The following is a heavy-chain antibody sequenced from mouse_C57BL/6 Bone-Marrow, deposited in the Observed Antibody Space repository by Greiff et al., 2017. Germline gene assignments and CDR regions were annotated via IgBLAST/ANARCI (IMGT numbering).Heavy chain of an antibody. V-gene: IGHV1-52*01. CDR1: GYTFTSYW. J-gene: IGHJ3*01. D-gene: IGHD1-1*01. CDR2: IDPSDSET. Sequence: QVQLQQPGAELVRPGSSVKLSCKASGYTFTSYWMHWVKQRPIQGLEWIGNIDPSDSETHYNQKFKDKATLTVDKSSSTAYMQLSSLTSEDAAVYYCARPYYDGSSRFAYWGQGTLVTVSA. CDR3: ARPYYDGSSRFAY.